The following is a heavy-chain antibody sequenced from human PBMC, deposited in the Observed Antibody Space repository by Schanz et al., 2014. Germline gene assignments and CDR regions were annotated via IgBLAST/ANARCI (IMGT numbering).Heavy chain of an antibody. D-gene: IGHD5-12*01. CDR1: GFSFDSYN. V-gene: IGHV3-21*04. CDR2: LSFDSRHI. J-gene: IGHJ4*02. CDR3: ARDPNSVNEIDY. Sequence: EVQLVESGGGLVKPGGSLRLSCTASGFSFDSYNMNWVRQSPGKGLEWVAFLSFDSRHIYYADSVKGRFTISRDNAKSSLHLQMNSLRVEDTAVYYCARDPNSVNEIDYWGQGTLVTVSS.